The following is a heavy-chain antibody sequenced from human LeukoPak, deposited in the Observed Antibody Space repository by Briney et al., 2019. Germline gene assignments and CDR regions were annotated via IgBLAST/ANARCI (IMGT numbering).Heavy chain of an antibody. CDR2: IYYSGST. D-gene: IGHD1-1*01. CDR3: ASGERLYYFDY. V-gene: IGHV4-30-2*03. CDR1: GGSISSGDYY. J-gene: IGHJ4*02. Sequence: PSQTLSLTCTVSGGSISSGDYYWSWIRQPPGKGLEWIGSIYYSGSTYYNPSLKSRVTISVDTSKNQFSLKLSSVTAADTAVYYCASGERLYYFDYWGQGTLVTVSS.